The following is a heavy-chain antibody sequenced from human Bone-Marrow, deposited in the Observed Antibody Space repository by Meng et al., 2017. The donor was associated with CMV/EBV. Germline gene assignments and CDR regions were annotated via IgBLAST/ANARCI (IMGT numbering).Heavy chain of an antibody. CDR3: ARPYPGGGWVPGY. Sequence: GGSLRLSCAASGFTFSSYAMHWVRQAPGKGLEWVAVISYDGSNKYYADSVKGRFTISRDNSKNTLYLQMNSLRAEDTAVYYCARPYPGGGWVPGYWGQGTRVTVSS. CDR2: ISYDGSNK. J-gene: IGHJ4*02. CDR1: GFTFSSYA. V-gene: IGHV3-30-3*01. D-gene: IGHD2-15*01.